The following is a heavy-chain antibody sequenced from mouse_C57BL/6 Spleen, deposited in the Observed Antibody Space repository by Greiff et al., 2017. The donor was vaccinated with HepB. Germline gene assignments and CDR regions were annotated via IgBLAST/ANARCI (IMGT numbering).Heavy chain of an antibody. V-gene: IGHV1-52*01. Sequence: QVQLQQPGAELVRPGSSVKLSCKASGYTFTSYWMHWVKQRPIQGLEWIGNIDPSDSETHSNQKFKDKATLTVDKSSSTAYMQLSSLTSEDSAVYYCARLLSTLWYFDVWGTGTTVTVSS. D-gene: IGHD1-1*01. CDR2: IDPSDSET. CDR1: GYTFTSYW. J-gene: IGHJ1*03. CDR3: ARLLSTLWYFDV.